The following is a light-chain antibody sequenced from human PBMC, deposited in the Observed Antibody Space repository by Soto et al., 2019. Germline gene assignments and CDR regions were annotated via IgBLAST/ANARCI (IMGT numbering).Light chain of an antibody. Sequence: DIQLTQSPSSLYASVGDRVTITFRASQGTTNDLGWYQQKPGKAPKRLIYAACSLQSGGPSRFSGSGSGTEFTRTVTSRQREDFATYYCLQNNSYPLTLGGGTKVHI. CDR3: LQNNSYPLT. CDR1: QGTTND. CDR2: AAC. J-gene: IGKJ4*01. V-gene: IGKV1-17*01.